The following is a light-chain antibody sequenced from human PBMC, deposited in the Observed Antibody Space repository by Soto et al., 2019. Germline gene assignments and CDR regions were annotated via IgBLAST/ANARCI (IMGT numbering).Light chain of an antibody. CDR1: QSVSRN. V-gene: IGKV3-15*01. J-gene: IGKJ5*01. CDR3: QQYNNGGIT. Sequence: ETVLTKSPATLSVSPGDVATLSSRASQSVSRNLAWYQQRPGQAPRLPIYGASTRASGIPARFSGGGSGTEFTLTISSLQSEDFAVYYRQQYNNGGITFGQGTRLEIK. CDR2: GAS.